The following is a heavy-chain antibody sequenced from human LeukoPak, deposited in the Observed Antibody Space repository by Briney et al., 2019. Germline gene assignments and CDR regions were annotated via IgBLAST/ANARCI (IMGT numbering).Heavy chain of an antibody. CDR1: GGSISSSSYY. V-gene: IGHV4-39*07. CDR2: IYYSGST. CDR3: AGVAAAYEGYFQH. J-gene: IGHJ1*01. Sequence: PSETLSLTCTVSGGSISSSSYYWGWIRQPPGKGLEWIGSIYYSGSTYYNPSLKSRVTISVDTSKNQFSLKLSSVTAADTAVYYCAGVAAAYEGYFQHWGQGTLVTVSS. D-gene: IGHD6-13*01.